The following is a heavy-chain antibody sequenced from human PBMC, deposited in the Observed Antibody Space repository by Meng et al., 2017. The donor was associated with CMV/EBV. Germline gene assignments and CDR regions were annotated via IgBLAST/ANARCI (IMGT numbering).Heavy chain of an antibody. Sequence: ASVKVSCKASGYTFTGYYMHWVRQAPGQGLEWMGWINPNSGGTNYAQKFQGRVTMTRDTSIGTAYMELSRLRSDDTAVYYCARAPPYSNYRNIYYYYYGMDVWGQGTTVTVSS. V-gene: IGHV1-2*02. CDR3: ARAPPYSNYRNIYYYYYGMDV. CDR2: INPNSGGT. D-gene: IGHD4-11*01. CDR1: GYTFTGYY. J-gene: IGHJ6*02.